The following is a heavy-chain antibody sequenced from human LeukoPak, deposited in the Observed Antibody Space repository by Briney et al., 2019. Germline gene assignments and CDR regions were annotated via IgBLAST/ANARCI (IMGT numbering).Heavy chain of an antibody. J-gene: IGHJ5*02. CDR1: GGSISSYY. D-gene: IGHD3-3*01. CDR3: ARTIFGVDYNWFDP. Sequence: PSETLSLTCTVSGGSISSYYWSWVRQPPGKGLEWVGYIYYSGSPNYTPSLKSRVTISVDTSNNQFSLKLSSVTAADTAVYYCARTIFGVDYNWFDPWGQGTLVTVSS. V-gene: IGHV4-59*08. CDR2: IYYSGSP.